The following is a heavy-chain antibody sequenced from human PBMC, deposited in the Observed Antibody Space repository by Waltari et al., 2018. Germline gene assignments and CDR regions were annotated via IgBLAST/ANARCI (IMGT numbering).Heavy chain of an antibody. CDR3: VRLEDCSGPGGNCYSGDSFALDV. D-gene: IGHD2-15*01. Sequence: QVQLQQWGAGQLQPSETLSLTCAVYGGSFSGYSWGWIRQPPGKGLEWIGEINHNGNRKHNPSLRSRITMLVDTSRSQFSLKVNSVTAADTAVYYCVRLEDCSGPGGNCYSGDSFALDVWGQGTTVTVSS. CDR2: INHNGNR. CDR1: GGSFSGYS. J-gene: IGHJ6*02. V-gene: IGHV4-34*02.